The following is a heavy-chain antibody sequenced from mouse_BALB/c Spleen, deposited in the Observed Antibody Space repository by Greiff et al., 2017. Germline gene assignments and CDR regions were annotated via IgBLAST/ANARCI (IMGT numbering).Heavy chain of an antibody. CDR2: IYPGNSDT. Sequence: VHVKQSGTVLARPGASVKMSCKASGYSFTSYWMHWVKQRPGQGLEWIGAIYPGNSDTSYNQKFKGKAKLTAVTSASTAYMELSSLTNEDSAVYYCTRDYYGSSYGGYWYFDVWGAGTTVTVSS. V-gene: IGHV1-5*01. CDR3: TRDYYGSSYGGYWYFDV. CDR1: GYSFTSYW. J-gene: IGHJ1*01. D-gene: IGHD1-1*01.